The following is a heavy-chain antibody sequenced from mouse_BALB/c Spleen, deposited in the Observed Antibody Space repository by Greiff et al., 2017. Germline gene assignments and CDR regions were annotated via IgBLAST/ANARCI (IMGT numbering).Heavy chain of an antibody. J-gene: IGHJ2*01. CDR2: ISYSGST. D-gene: IGHD4-1*01. CDR1: GYSITSDYA. V-gene: IGHV3-2*02. Sequence: EVQLQESGPGLVKPSQSLSLTCTVTGYSITSDYAWNWIRQFPGNKLEWMGYISYSGSTSYNPSLKSRISITRDTSKNQFFLQLNSVTTEDTATYYCARSEIGTYYFDYWGQGTTLTVSS. CDR3: ARSEIGTYYFDY.